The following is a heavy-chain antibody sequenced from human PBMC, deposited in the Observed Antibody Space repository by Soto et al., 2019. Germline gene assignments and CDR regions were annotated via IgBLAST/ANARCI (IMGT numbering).Heavy chain of an antibody. CDR1: GFTFSGTA. J-gene: IGHJ6*02. D-gene: IGHD5-18*01. Sequence: XVSLRLSFAASGFTFSGTAMHWVRATSGKGLEWVGRIRSKANSYATAYAASVKGRFTISRDDSKNTAYLQMNSLKTEDTAVYYCTRPGTWIKPARNSFNPYYYYGTDVRGQGTTVSVSS. V-gene: IGHV3-73*01. CDR3: TRPGTWIKPARNSFNPYYYYGTDV. CDR2: IRSKANSYAT.